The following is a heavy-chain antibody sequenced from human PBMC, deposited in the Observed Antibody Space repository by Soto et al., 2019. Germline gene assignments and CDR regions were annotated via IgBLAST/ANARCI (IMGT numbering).Heavy chain of an antibody. CDR2: IYHSGST. CDR3: ARVLRFLEWADYYYYYYMDV. Sequence: QVQLQESGPGLVKPSGTLSLTCAVSSGSISSSNWWSWVRQPPGKGREWIGEIYHSGSTNYNPSLKSRVTISVDKSKNQFSLKLSSVTAADTAVYYCARVLRFLEWADYYYYYYMDVWGKGTTVTVSS. V-gene: IGHV4-4*02. D-gene: IGHD3-3*01. CDR1: SGSISSSNW. J-gene: IGHJ6*03.